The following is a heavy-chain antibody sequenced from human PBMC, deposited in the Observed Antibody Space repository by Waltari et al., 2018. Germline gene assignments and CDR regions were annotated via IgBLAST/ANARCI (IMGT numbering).Heavy chain of an antibody. CDR3: ARDSKFDP. V-gene: IGHV3-53*01. Sequence: EVQLVESGGGLIQPGGSLRLSCAASGFSISDNYMNWVRQARGKVLEWVSIVNSSGTTYYAVSVKGRCTISRGNSKNTVYLQMNSLRAEDAAMYYCARDSKFDPWGQGTLVTVSS. CDR2: VNSSGTT. J-gene: IGHJ5*02. D-gene: IGHD4-4*01. CDR1: GFSISDNY.